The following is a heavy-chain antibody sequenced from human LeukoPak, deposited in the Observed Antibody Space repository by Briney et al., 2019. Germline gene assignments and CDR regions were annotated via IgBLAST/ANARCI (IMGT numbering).Heavy chain of an antibody. V-gene: IGHV4-39*07. CDR1: GGSSGSGGYC. Sequence: SETRSRTSTVAGGSSGSGGYCWSWIRQPPGKGLEWIGSIYHSGSTYYNPSLKSRVTISVDTSKNQFSLKLSSVTAADTAVYYCARETSQKGAHYMDVWGKGTTVTISS. J-gene: IGHJ6*03. CDR2: IYHSGST. CDR3: ARETSQKGAHYMDV. D-gene: IGHD3-16*01.